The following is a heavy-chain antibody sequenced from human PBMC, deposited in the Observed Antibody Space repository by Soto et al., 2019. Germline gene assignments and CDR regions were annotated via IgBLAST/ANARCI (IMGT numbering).Heavy chain of an antibody. CDR1: GGTFSSSA. Sequence: QVQLVQSGAEMKEPGSSVKVSCKTSGGTFSSSAISWLRQAPGQGLEWMGGIIPLFRTPDYAQKFQGRVTIAADESTSTAYMELSSLRYEDTAVYYCARDNDRLQLGGNYSYILDVWGQGTTITVSS. CDR2: IIPLFRTP. CDR3: ARDNDRLQLGGNYSYILDV. J-gene: IGHJ6*02. V-gene: IGHV1-69*12. D-gene: IGHD4-4*01.